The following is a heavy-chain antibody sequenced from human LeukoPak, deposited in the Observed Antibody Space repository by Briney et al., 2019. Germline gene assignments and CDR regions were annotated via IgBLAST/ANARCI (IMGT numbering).Heavy chain of an antibody. CDR1: GYTFTSYA. Sequence: ASVKVSCKASGYTFTSYAMHWVRQAPGQRLEWMGWINAGNGNTKYSQEFQGRVTITRDTSASTAYMELSSLRSVDTAVYYCARDLPWFGELLTHLGEPSFDYWGQGTLVTVSS. D-gene: IGHD3-10*01. CDR2: INAGNGNT. CDR3: ARDLPWFGELLTHLGEPSFDY. J-gene: IGHJ4*02. V-gene: IGHV1-3*03.